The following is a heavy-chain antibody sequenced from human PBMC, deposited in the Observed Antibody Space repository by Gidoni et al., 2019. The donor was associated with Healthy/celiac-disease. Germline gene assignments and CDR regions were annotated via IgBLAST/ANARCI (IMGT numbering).Heavy chain of an antibody. Sequence: QVQLVASGGGVVQPGRSLRLSCAASGFTFRSYAMHWVRQAPGKGLEWVAVISYDGSNKYYADSVKGRFTISRDNSKNTLYLQMNSLRAEDTAVYYCAREEMVYAAIPTFFDYWGQGTLVTVSS. J-gene: IGHJ4*02. D-gene: IGHD2-8*01. V-gene: IGHV3-30-3*01. CDR2: ISYDGSNK. CDR3: AREEMVYAAIPTFFDY. CDR1: GFTFRSYA.